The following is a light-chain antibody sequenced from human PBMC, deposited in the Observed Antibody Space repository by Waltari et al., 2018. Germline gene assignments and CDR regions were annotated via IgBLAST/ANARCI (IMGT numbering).Light chain of an antibody. CDR2: DVS. J-gene: IGLJ3*02. Sequence: QSALTQPASVSGSPGQSITISCTGTSSDVGFYNYVSWYQQHPGKASKLMIYDVSERPSGVSNRFSGSKSGNTASLTISGLQAEDEAYYYCNSYAGSSSWVFGGGTKLTVL. V-gene: IGLV2-14*01. CDR3: NSYAGSSSWV. CDR1: SSDVGFYNY.